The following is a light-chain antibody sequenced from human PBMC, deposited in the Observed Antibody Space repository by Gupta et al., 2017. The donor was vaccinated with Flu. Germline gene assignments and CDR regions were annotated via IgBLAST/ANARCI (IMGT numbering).Light chain of an antibody. Sequence: EIVLTQSPGTLSLSPGERATLSCWTRQSINNNYLAWYQQKPGQAPRLLIYGTSNRATGIPDRFTGSGSGTDFTLTISRLEPEDSAVYYCQQYGTSPPVIFGGGTKVEI. V-gene: IGKV3-20*01. CDR3: QQYGTSPPVI. CDR2: GTS. J-gene: IGKJ4*01. CDR1: QSINNNY.